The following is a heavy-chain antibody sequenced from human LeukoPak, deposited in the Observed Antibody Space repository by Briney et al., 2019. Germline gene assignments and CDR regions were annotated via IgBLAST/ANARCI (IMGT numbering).Heavy chain of an antibody. V-gene: IGHV4-39*01. CDR3: AGHLRSVDAFDI. J-gene: IGHJ3*02. CDR1: GGSISSSSYY. CDR2: IYYSGST. Sequence: SETLSLTCTVSGGSISSSSYYWGWIRQPPGKGLEWIGSIYYSGSTYYNPSLKSRVTISVDTSKNQFSLKLSSVTAADTAVYYCAGHLRSVDAFDIWGQGTMVTVSS.